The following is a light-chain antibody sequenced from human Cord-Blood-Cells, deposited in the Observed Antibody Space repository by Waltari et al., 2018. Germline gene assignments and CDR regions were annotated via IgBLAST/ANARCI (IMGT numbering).Light chain of an antibody. CDR1: RSDVGSYNL. CDR3: CSYAGSKV. CDR2: EVS. J-gene: IGLJ2*01. Sequence: QSALPHPASVSGSPGQSVTISCSATRSDVGSYNLVSWYHPHPGKAPKLMIYEVSKRPSGVSNRFSGSKSGNTASLTITGLQAEDEADYYCCSYAGSKVFGGGTKLTVL. V-gene: IGLV2-23*02.